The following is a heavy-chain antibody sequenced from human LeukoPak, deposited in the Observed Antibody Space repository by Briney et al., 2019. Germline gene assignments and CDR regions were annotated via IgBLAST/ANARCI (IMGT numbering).Heavy chain of an antibody. J-gene: IGHJ4*02. CDR3: TKLVGASPLDY. D-gene: IGHD1-26*01. Sequence: PGGSLRLSCAASGFTFTNYAMYSMYWVRQAPGKGLEWVSGIVRSGGSTYYADSVKGRFTISRDNSKNTLYLQMNSLRAEDTAVYYCTKLVGASPLDYWGQGTLVTVSS. CDR2: IVRSGGST. V-gene: IGHV3-23*01. CDR1: GFTFTNYA.